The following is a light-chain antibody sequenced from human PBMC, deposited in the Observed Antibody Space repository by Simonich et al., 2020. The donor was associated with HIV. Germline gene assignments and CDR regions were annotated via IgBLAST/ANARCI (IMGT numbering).Light chain of an antibody. Sequence: QSALTQPASVSGSPGQSITISCTGTSSVVESYNLVSWYQQHPGKAPKLMIYEGSKRPSGVSNRFSGSKSGNTASLTISGLQAEDEADYYCCSYAGSSTYVVFGGGTKLTVL. CDR2: EGS. CDR3: CSYAGSSTYVV. CDR1: SSVVESYNL. V-gene: IGLV2-23*01. J-gene: IGLJ2*01.